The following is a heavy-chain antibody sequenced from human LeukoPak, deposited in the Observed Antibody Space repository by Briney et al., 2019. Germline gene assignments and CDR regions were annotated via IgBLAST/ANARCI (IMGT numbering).Heavy chain of an antibody. V-gene: IGHV3-23*01. J-gene: IGHJ6*02. D-gene: IGHD3-3*01. Sequence: SGGSLRLSCAASGFTFSSYAMSWVRQAPGKGLEWASAISGSGGSTYYADSVKGRFTISRDNSKNTLYLQMNSLRAEDTAVYYCAKDNYDFWSGYGSYYYGMDVWGQGTTVTVSS. CDR1: GFTFSSYA. CDR2: ISGSGGST. CDR3: AKDNYDFWSGYGSYYYGMDV.